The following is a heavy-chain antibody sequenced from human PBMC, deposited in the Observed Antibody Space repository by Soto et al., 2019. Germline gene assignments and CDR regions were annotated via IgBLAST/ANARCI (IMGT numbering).Heavy chain of an antibody. D-gene: IGHD3-10*01. J-gene: IGHJ4*02. CDR3: ARGRIPAMVRGVISDY. CDR1: GGSLSSYY. Sequence: SETLSLTCTVSGGSLSSYYWMWIRQLPGKGLEWMGDIYYSGGTNYNPSLQSRVTMSVDTSKNQFSLKLSSVTAADTAVYYCARGRIPAMVRGVISDYWGQGTLVTVSS. CDR2: IYYSGGT. V-gene: IGHV4-59*12.